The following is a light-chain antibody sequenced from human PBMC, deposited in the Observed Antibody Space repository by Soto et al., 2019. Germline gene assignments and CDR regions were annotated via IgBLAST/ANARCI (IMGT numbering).Light chain of an antibody. CDR3: QQYKNWPRT. CDR2: GAS. V-gene: IGKV3-15*01. Sequence: EIVMTQSPATLSVSPGERATLSCRASQSVSTDLVWYQQKPGQAPRLLMYGASARATGIPARFSGSGSGTEFTLTIGSLQSEDFAVYYCQQYKNWPRTFGQGTKLEIK. J-gene: IGKJ2*01. CDR1: QSVSTD.